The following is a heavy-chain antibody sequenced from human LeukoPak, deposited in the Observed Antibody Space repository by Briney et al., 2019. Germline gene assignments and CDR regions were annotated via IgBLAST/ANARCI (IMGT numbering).Heavy chain of an antibody. V-gene: IGHV3-7*01. CDR2: IKQDGSEK. Sequence: PGGSLRLSCAASGFTFSSYWMSWVRQAPGKGLEWVANIKQDGSEKYYVDSVKGRFTISRDNAKNSLYLQMNSLRAEDTAVYYCERVGSYYDSSGQTDWFDPWGQGTLVTVSS. J-gene: IGHJ5*02. CDR1: GFTFSSYW. D-gene: IGHD3-22*01. CDR3: ERVGSYYDSSGQTDWFDP.